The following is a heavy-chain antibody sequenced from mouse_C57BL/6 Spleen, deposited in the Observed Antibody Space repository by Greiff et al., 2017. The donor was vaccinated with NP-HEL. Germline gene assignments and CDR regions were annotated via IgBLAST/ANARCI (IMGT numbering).Heavy chain of an antibody. V-gene: IGHV1-22*01. CDR3: ARGGYYGSRVDY. J-gene: IGHJ2*01. D-gene: IGHD1-1*01. Sequence: EVQLQQSGPELVKPGASVKMSCKASGYTFTDYNMHWVKQSHGKSLEWIGYINPNNGGTSYNQKFKGKATLTVNKSSSTAYMELRSLTSEDSAVYYCARGGYYGSRVDYWGQGTTLTVSS. CDR1: GYTFTDYN. CDR2: INPNNGGT.